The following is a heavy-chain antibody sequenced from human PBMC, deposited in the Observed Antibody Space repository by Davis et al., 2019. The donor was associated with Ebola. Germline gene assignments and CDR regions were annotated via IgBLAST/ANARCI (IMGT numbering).Heavy chain of an antibody. CDR2: IYSDGST. J-gene: IGHJ5*02. D-gene: IGHD3-22*01. CDR1: GGSISNYY. Sequence: PSETLSLTCSVSGGSISNYYWSWIRQPAGKGLEWIGRIYSDGSTNYNPSLKSRVTMSLDTSKSQFSLQLRSVTAADTAVYYCARGPETYYYDDSGPSWFDPWGQGTLVTVSS. V-gene: IGHV4-4*07. CDR3: ARGPETYYYDDSGPSWFDP.